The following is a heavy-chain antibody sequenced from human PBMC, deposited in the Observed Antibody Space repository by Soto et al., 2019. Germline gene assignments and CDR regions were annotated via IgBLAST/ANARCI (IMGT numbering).Heavy chain of an antibody. D-gene: IGHD2-15*01. V-gene: IGHV3-33*01. CDR1: GFTFSSYG. CDR2: IWYDGSNK. Sequence: QVQLVESGGGVVQPGRSLRLSCAASGFTFSSYGMHWVRQAPGKGLEWVAVIWYDGSNKYYADSVKGRFTISRDNSKNTLYLQMNSLGAEDTAVYYCARGGYCSGGSCQTSGIYYYYGMDVWGQGTTVTVSS. CDR3: ARGGYCSGGSCQTSGIYYYYGMDV. J-gene: IGHJ6*02.